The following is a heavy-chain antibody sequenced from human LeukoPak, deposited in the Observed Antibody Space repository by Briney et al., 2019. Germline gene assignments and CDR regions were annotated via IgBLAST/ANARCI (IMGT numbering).Heavy chain of an antibody. J-gene: IGHJ4*02. Sequence: GGSLRLSCAASGFTFSSYWMSWVRQAPGKGLEWVSAISGSGGSTYYADSVKGRFTISRDNSKNTLYLQMNSLRAEDTAVYYCAKDDKYYYDSSGYGQWGQGTLVTVSS. CDR1: GFTFSSYW. V-gene: IGHV3-23*01. CDR3: AKDDKYYYDSSGYGQ. CDR2: ISGSGGST. D-gene: IGHD3-22*01.